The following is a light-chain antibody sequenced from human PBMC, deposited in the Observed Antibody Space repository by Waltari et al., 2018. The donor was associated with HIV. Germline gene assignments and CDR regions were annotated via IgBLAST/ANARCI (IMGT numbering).Light chain of an antibody. Sequence: QSVLTQPPSVSGAPGPRVTISCTGSSSNIGAGFDVHWYQQLPGIAPKLLIYAATNRHSGVPDRFSGSKSGTSASLAITGLQAEDEADYYCQSYDSSLSSYVFASGTRVTVL. V-gene: IGLV1-40*01. CDR2: AAT. J-gene: IGLJ1*01. CDR3: QSYDSSLSSYV. CDR1: SSNIGAGFD.